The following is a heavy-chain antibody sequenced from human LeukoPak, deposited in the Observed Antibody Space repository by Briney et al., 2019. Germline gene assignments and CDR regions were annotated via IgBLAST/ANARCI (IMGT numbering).Heavy chain of an antibody. Sequence: GGSLRLSCTASGFTFTSYAMHWVRQAPGKGLEWVAFIRYDGSNKYYADSVKGRFTISRDNSKNTLYLQMNSLRAEDTAVYYCAKETVSRHCSSTSCYSAEYFQHWGQGTLVTVSS. CDR2: IRYDGSNK. V-gene: IGHV3-30*02. J-gene: IGHJ1*01. D-gene: IGHD2-2*02. CDR3: AKETVSRHCSSTSCYSAEYFQH. CDR1: GFTFTSYA.